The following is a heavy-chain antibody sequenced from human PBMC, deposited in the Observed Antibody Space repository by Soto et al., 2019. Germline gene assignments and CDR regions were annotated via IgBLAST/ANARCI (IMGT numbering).Heavy chain of an antibody. CDR1: GFTFSSFA. J-gene: IGHJ4*02. CDR3: AKSLSGLICVGDLNY. V-gene: IGHV3-23*01. D-gene: IGHD3-10*01. CDR2: ISGSGSST. Sequence: EVQLLESGGGLVQPGGSLRLSCAASGFTFSSFAMSWVRQAPGKGLEWVSEISGSGSSTYYAKSVKGRFAISRDNAKNTLFLQMTSLRAEDTAVYYCAKSLSGLICVGDLNYWGQGALVTVSS.